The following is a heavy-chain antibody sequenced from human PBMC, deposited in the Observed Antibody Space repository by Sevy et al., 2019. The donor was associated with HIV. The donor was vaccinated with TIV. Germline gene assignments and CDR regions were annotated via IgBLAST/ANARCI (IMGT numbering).Heavy chain of an antibody. V-gene: IGHV1-2*02. D-gene: IGHD6-13*01. J-gene: IGHJ4*02. CDR1: GYTFTGYY. CDR3: AKDRWGIAAAGTGVFDY. CDR2: INPNSGGT. Sequence: ASVKVSCKASGYTFTGYYMHWVRQAPGQGLEWMGWINPNSGGTDYAQKFQGRVTMTRDTSICIAYMELSRLRSDDTAVYFCAKDRWGIAAAGTGVFDYWGQGALVTVSS.